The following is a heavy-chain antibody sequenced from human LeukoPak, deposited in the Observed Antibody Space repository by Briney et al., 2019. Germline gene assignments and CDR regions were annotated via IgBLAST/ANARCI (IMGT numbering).Heavy chain of an antibody. D-gene: IGHD4-23*01. J-gene: IGHJ5*02. V-gene: IGHV4-39*01. CDR2: IYYSGST. CDR3: ARQHKYGGNALDP. Sequence: SETLSLTCTVSAGSTSSTSYNWGWIRQPPGKGLEWIASIYYSGSTYYNPSLKSRVTISVETSKNQFSLKLSSVTAADTAVYYCARQHKYGGNALDPWGQGTLVTVSS. CDR1: AGSTSSTSYN.